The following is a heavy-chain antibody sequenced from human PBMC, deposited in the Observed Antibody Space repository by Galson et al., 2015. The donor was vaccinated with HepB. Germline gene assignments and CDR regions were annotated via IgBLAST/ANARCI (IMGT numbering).Heavy chain of an antibody. D-gene: IGHD3-22*01. J-gene: IGHJ4*02. CDR3: ARAPTPYYYDSSGYPHY. CDR2: INAGNGNT. V-gene: IGHV1-3*01. CDR1: GYTFTSYA. Sequence: SCKASGYTFTSYAMHWVRQAPGQRLEWMGWINAGNGNTKYSQKFQGRVTITRDTSASTAYMELSSLRSEDTAVYYCARAPTPYYYDSSGYPHYWGQGTLVTVSS.